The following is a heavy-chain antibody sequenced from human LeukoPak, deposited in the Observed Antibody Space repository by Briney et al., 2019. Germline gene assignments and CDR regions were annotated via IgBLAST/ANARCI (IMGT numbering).Heavy chain of an antibody. Sequence: SETLSLTCAVYGGSFSGFYWSWIRQPPGKGLEWIGEINHSGSTYYNPSLKSRVTISVDTSKNQFSLKLSSVTAADTAVYYCAGAPQGYCSGGSCSFDYWGQGTLVTVSP. D-gene: IGHD2-15*01. CDR2: INHSGST. CDR3: AGAPQGYCSGGSCSFDY. J-gene: IGHJ4*02. V-gene: IGHV4-34*01. CDR1: GGSFSGFY.